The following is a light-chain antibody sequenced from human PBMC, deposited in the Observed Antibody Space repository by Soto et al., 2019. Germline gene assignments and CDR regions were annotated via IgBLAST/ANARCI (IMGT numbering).Light chain of an antibody. Sequence: DIQMTQSPSTLSASVGDRVTMTCRASQSISSWLAWYQQKPGKAPKLLIYKASSLESGVPSRFSGSGSGTEFTLTISSLPPDDFATYYCQQYNSYPSFGGGTKVEIK. CDR2: KAS. CDR3: QQYNSYPS. V-gene: IGKV1-5*03. J-gene: IGKJ4*01. CDR1: QSISSW.